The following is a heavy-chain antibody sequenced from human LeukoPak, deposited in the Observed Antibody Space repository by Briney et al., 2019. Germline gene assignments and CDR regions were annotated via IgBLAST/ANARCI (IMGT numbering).Heavy chain of an antibody. V-gene: IGHV3-53*01. CDR2: ISSGGNT. J-gene: IGHJ4*02. CDR1: GFTVTSNY. Sequence: PGGSLRLSCAASGFTVTSNYMTWVRQAPGKGLEWVSVISSGGNTYYADSVKGRFTISRDNSKNTVYLQMSGLRAEDTAVYYCAREVHGYYFDYWGQGTLVTASS. D-gene: IGHD5-24*01. CDR3: AREVHGYYFDY.